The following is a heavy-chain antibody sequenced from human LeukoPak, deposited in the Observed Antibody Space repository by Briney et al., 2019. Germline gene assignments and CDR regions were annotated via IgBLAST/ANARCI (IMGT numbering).Heavy chain of an antibody. V-gene: IGHV3-66*01. CDR1: GFTVSSNY. J-gene: IGHJ4*02. Sequence: GGSLRLSCTVFGFTVSSNYMNWVRQAPGKGREWVSVVYSGGSTYYADTVKGRFTISRDNSKNTVYLQMNSLRVEDTGVYYCARSGVAGTLDYWGQGTLVAVSS. CDR2: VYSGGST. CDR3: ARSGVAGTLDY. D-gene: IGHD6-19*01.